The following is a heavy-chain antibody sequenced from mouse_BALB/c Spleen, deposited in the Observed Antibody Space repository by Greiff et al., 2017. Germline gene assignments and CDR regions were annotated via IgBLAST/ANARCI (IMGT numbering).Heavy chain of an antibody. CDR2: IYPGDGDT. Sequence: VQLQQSGAELVRPGSSVKISCKASGYAFSSYWMNWVKQRPGQGLEWIGQIYPGDGDTNYNGKFKGKATLTADKSSSTAYMQLSSLTSEDSAVYFCARGLLLHAMDYGGQGTSVTVSS. CDR1: GYAFSSYW. CDR3: ARGLLLHAMDY. J-gene: IGHJ4*01. D-gene: IGHD1-1*01. V-gene: IGHV1-80*01.